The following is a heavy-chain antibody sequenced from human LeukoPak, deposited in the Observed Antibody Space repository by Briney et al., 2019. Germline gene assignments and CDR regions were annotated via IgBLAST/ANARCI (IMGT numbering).Heavy chain of an antibody. J-gene: IGHJ4*02. CDR3: AKDLGDSGPTPDSDY. CDR1: GFSFSSYA. CDR2: IRYDGRNK. Sequence: PGGSLRLSCAASGFSFSSYAMHWVRQGPGKGLEWVAFIRYDGRNKYYADSVKGRFTISRDNSKNTLYLQMNSLRAEDTSVYYCAKDLGDSGPTPDSDYWGQGTLVIVSS. V-gene: IGHV3-30*02. D-gene: IGHD1-26*01.